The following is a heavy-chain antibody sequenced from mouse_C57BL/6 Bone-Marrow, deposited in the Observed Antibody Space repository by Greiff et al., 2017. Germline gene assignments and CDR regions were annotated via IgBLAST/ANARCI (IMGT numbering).Heavy chain of an antibody. V-gene: IGHV1-72*01. CDR3: ARGDWDGGDYVYY. CDR1: GYTFTSYW. J-gene: IGHJ2*01. Sequence: QVQLKQPGAELVKPGASVKLSCKASGYTFTSYWMHWVKQRPGRGLEWIGRIDPNSGGTKYNKKFKSKATLTVDKPSSTAYMQLISLTSEDSAVYDCARGDWDGGDYVYYWGQGTALTVSS. CDR2: IDPNSGGT. D-gene: IGHD4-1*01.